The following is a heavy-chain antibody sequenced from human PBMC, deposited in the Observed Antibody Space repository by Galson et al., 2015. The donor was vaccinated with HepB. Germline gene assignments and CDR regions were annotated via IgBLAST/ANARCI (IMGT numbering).Heavy chain of an antibody. V-gene: IGHV3-23*01. D-gene: IGHD3-22*01. CDR3: AKDQHDSSGYYANNAFDV. Sequence: SLRLSCAASGFNFSNYVMSWVRQAPGKGLEWVSSMSGISGSGGSMYYAASVRGRFTISRDNSKNTLYLEMNSLRAEDTAVYYCAKDQHDSSGYYANNAFDVWGQGTMVTVST. J-gene: IGHJ3*01. CDR1: GFNFSNYV. CDR2: MSGISGSGGSM.